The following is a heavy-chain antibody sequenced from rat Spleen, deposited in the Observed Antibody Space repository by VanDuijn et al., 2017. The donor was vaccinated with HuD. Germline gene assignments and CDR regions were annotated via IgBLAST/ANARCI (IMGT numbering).Heavy chain of an antibody. CDR2: INTDGGST. V-gene: IGHV5-58*01. D-gene: IGHD1-2*01. Sequence: EVQLVESGGGLVQPGRSLKLSCVASGFTFSSFWMYWIRQAPGKGLEWVSSINTDGGSTYYSDSVKGRFTLSRDNVKSTLYLQMDSLRSEDTATYYCTTSNYYSSFIYLDAWGQGASVTVSS. CDR3: TTSNYYSSFIYLDA. CDR1: GFTFSSFW. J-gene: IGHJ4*01.